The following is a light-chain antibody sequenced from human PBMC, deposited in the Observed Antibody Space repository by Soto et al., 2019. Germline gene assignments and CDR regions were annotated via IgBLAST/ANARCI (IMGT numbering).Light chain of an antibody. CDR1: QSLHSNF. J-gene: IGKJ3*01. V-gene: IGKV3-20*01. CDR3: YQSGGSPLP. Sequence: EIVLTQFPATLSLSPGERATLSCRASQSLHSNFLVWYQQKPGQAPRLLISSASRRATGIPDRFSGSGSETDFTLSISRLDPEDFAVYYCYQSGGSPLPFGPGIKV. CDR2: SAS.